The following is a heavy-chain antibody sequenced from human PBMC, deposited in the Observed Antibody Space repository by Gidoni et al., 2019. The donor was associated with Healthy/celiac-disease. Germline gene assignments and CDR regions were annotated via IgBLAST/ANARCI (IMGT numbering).Heavy chain of an antibody. CDR2: IYYSGST. D-gene: IGHD6-19*01. CDR1: GGSISSYY. CDR3: ARGIDHSSGWYPDY. J-gene: IGHJ4*02. V-gene: IGHV4-59*01. Sequence: QVQLQESGPGLVKPSETLSLTCTVSGGSISSYYWSWIRQPPGKGLEWIGYIYYSGSTNYNPSLKSRVTISVDTSKNQFSLKLSSVTAADTAVYYCARGIDHSSGWYPDYWGQGTLVTVSS.